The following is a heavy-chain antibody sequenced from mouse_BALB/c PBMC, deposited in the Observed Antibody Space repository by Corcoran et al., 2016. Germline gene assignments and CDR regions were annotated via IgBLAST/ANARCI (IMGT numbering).Heavy chain of an antibody. CDR1: GYSFTGYY. CDR3: ARGGDGYIFPFAY. J-gene: IGHJ3*01. V-gene: IGHV1S34*01. CDR2: ISCYNGGT. D-gene: IGHD2-3*01. Sequence: VVKTGASVKISCKASGYSFTGYYMHWVKQSHGKSLEWIGYISCYNGGTGYNQKFRGKATSTVDTSSSTTYMQFNSLTSEDSAVYYCARGGDGYIFPFAYWGQGTLVTVSA.